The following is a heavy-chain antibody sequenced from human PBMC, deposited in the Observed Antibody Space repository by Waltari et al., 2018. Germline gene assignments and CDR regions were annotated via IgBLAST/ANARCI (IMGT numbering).Heavy chain of an antibody. CDR3: AREYYGSGSYYVDY. D-gene: IGHD3-10*01. Sequence: QVQLQESGPGLVKPSETLSLTCAVPGYSISSGYYWGWIRQPPGKGLEWIGSIYHSGSTYYNPSLKSRVTISVDTSKNQFSLKLSSVTAADTAVYYCAREYYGSGSYYVDYWGQGTLVTVSS. CDR2: IYHSGST. V-gene: IGHV4-38-2*02. CDR1: GYSISSGYY. J-gene: IGHJ4*02.